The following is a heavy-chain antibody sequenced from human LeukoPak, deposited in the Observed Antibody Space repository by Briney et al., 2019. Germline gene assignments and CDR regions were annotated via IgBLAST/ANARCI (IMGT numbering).Heavy chain of an antibody. CDR1: GYTFTSYG. CDR3: AREYYYDRSAYPPLYYYGMDV. D-gene: IGHD3-22*01. Sequence: ASVKVSCKASGYTFTSYGISWARQAPGQGLEWMGWISAYNGNTNYVQNLQGRVTMTTDTSTSTAYMELRSLRSDDTAVYYCAREYYYDRSAYPPLYYYGMDVWGQGTTVTVSS. V-gene: IGHV1-18*01. CDR2: ISAYNGNT. J-gene: IGHJ6*02.